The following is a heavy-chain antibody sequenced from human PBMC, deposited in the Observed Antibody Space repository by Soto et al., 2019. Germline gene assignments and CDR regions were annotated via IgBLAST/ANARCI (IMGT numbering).Heavy chain of an antibody. J-gene: IGHJ4*02. Sequence: QVQLVQSGAEVKKPGASVKVSCKASGYTFTNFGISWVRQAPGQGLEWMGWISAYNGNTNYAQNXQXXXPXATDTSTSTAYMELRSLRSDDTAVYYCARGGPPIDYWGQGTLVTVSS. V-gene: IGHV1-18*01. CDR1: GYTFTNFG. CDR3: ARGGPPIDY. CDR2: ISAYNGNT. D-gene: IGHD3-16*01.